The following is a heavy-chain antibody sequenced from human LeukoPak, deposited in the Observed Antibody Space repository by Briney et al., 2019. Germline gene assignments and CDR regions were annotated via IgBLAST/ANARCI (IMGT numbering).Heavy chain of an antibody. CDR1: GFTFSDYY. V-gene: IGHV3-11*04. D-gene: IGHD3-22*01. Sequence: PGGSLRLSCAASGFTFSDYYMSWIRQAPGKGLEWVSYISSSGSTIYYADSVKGRFTISRDNAKNSLYLQMNSLRAEDTAVYYCARSPKFYYDSSGYLDYWGQGTLVTVSS. J-gene: IGHJ4*02. CDR3: ARSPKFYYDSSGYLDY. CDR2: ISSSGSTI.